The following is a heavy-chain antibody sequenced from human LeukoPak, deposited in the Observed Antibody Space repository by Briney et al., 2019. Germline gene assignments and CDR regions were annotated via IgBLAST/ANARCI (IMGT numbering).Heavy chain of an antibody. V-gene: IGHV4-39*07. D-gene: IGHD3-10*01. Sequence: SETLSLTCSVSGASISSTSYYWGWIRRPPGQGLEWIGSISYSGTTFYSPSLESRVTISADTSNNQFSLELSSVTAKDTVVYYCARIGVRSVIIFGVFDYWGQGIRLTVPS. CDR2: ISYSGTT. CDR3: ARIGVRSVIIFGVFDY. J-gene: IGHJ4*02. CDR1: GASISSTSYY.